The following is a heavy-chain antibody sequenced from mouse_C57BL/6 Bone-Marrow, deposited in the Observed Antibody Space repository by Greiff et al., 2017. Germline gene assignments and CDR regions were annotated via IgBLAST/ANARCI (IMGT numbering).Heavy chain of an antibody. Sequence: EVQGVESGGDLVKPGGSLKLSCAASGFTFSSYGMSWVRQTPDKRLEWVATISSGGSYTYYPDSVKGRFTISRDNAKNTLYLQMSSLKSEDTAMYYCARLHYGSSLYYFDYWGQGTTLTVSS. CDR1: GFTFSSYG. CDR2: ISSGGSYT. CDR3: ARLHYGSSLYYFDY. J-gene: IGHJ2*01. V-gene: IGHV5-6*01. D-gene: IGHD1-1*01.